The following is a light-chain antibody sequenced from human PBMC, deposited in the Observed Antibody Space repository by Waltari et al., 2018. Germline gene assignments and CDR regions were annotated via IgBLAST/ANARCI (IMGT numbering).Light chain of an antibody. Sequence: EIVLTQSPATLSLSPGEIATLSCRASQSVDSYLAWYQQKPGQAPRLLIYDASNRATGIPARFSGSGSGTDFTLTISSLEPEDFAVYYCQQRSNWPPITFGQGTRLEIK. V-gene: IGKV3-11*01. CDR1: QSVDSY. CDR2: DAS. CDR3: QQRSNWPPIT. J-gene: IGKJ5*01.